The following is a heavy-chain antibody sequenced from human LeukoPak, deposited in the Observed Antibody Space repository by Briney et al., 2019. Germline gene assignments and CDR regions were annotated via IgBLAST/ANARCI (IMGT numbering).Heavy chain of an antibody. J-gene: IGHJ5*01. Sequence: GASVKVSCKASGYTFTDYYVHWVRQAPGQGLEWMGWINPNSGGIIYVQKFQGRVTMTRDTSINTAYMEVSRLKSDDTAVYYCARPGVTPDTNWFDSWGQGTLVTVSS. CDR3: ARPGVTPDTNWFDS. V-gene: IGHV1-2*02. CDR1: GYTFTDYY. D-gene: IGHD5-18*01. CDR2: INPNSGGI.